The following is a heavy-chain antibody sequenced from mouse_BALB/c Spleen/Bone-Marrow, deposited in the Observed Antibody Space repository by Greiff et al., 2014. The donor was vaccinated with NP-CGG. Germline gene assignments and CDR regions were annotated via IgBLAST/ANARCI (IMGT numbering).Heavy chain of an antibody. CDR3: TRSLRRYFDY. CDR1: GYTFSHYW. D-gene: IGHD1-2*01. CDR2: IVPGTGST. J-gene: IGHJ2*01. V-gene: IGHV1-9*01. Sequence: QVQLQQSGAELMKPGASVKISCKATGYTFSHYWIEWVKQRPGHGLEWIGEIVPGTGSTKYNEKFKGKATITADTSSSTAYMQLSSLTSEDSAVYYCTRSLRRYFDYWGQGTTLTVSS.